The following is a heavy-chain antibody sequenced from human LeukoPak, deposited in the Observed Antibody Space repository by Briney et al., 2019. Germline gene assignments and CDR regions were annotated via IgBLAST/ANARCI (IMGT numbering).Heavy chain of an antibody. D-gene: IGHD2-15*01. CDR2: IKSRIDGGTT. CDR3: TTDSGGSWGDF. CDR1: GFTFSTAW. V-gene: IGHV3-15*01. Sequence: GGSLRLSCAVSGFTFSTAWMSWVRQAPGKGLEWVGRIKSRIDGGTTDYAAPVKGRFTTTRDDSQNTLDLQMNSLKTEDTAVYYCTTDSGGSWGDFWGQGTLVAVSS. J-gene: IGHJ4*02.